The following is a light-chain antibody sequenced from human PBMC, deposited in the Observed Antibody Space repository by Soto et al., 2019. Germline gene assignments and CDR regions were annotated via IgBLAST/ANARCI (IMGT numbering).Light chain of an antibody. V-gene: IGKV1-27*01. Sequence: DIQMTQSPSSLSASVGDRVTITCRASQAISNYLAWYQQKPGRVPQLLIFAASTLQSGVPSRFSGSGSGTDFTLTISSLQPEDVATYYCQKYDSAPQTFGQGTKVEIK. CDR1: QAISNY. J-gene: IGKJ1*01. CDR3: QKYDSAPQT. CDR2: AAS.